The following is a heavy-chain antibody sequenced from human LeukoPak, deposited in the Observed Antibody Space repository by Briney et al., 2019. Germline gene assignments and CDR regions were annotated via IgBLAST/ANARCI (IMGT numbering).Heavy chain of an antibody. Sequence: PGGSLRLSCAASGFTFIDHYMEWVRQAPGKGLEWVAVIWYDGSKKEYADSVKGRFTISRDDSKNTLYLQMDSLAVDDTAVYYCAREASGYYRDFWGQGTLVTVSS. CDR3: AREASGYYRDF. D-gene: IGHD3-3*01. J-gene: IGHJ4*02. V-gene: IGHV3-33*08. CDR1: GFTFIDHY. CDR2: IWYDGSKK.